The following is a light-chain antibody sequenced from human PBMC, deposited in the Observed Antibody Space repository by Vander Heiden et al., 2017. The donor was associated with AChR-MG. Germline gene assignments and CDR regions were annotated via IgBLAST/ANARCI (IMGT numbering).Light chain of an antibody. Sequence: SYVLTQPPSVSVAPGQTARITCGGNNIGSKSVHWYQQKPGQAPVLVVYDDRDRPSGIPERFSGSNSGNTATLTISRVEAGDEADYYCQVWDSNSDHPVFGGGTKLTVL. CDR3: QVWDSNSDHPV. CDR1: NIGSKS. CDR2: DDR. J-gene: IGLJ3*02. V-gene: IGLV3-21*02.